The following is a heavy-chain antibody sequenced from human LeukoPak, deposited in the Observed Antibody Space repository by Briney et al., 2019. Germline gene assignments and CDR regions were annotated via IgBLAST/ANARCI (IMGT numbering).Heavy chain of an antibody. CDR1: GFAFSSYS. Sequence: GGSLRLSCVASGFAFSSYSMNWVRQAPGKGLEWVSSISSSSSYIYYADSVKGRFTISRDNAKNSLYLQMNSLRAEDTAVYYCARDAGIAAAGDAFDIWGQGTMVTVSS. D-gene: IGHD6-13*01. J-gene: IGHJ3*02. V-gene: IGHV3-21*01. CDR3: ARDAGIAAAGDAFDI. CDR2: ISSSSSYI.